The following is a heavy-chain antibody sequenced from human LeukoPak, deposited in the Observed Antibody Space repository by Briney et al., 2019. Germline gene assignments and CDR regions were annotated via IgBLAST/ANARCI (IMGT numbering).Heavy chain of an antibody. Sequence: SETLSLTCTVSGGSISSSSYYWGWIRQPPGKGLEWIGSIYYSGSTYYNPSLKRRVTISVDTSKNQFSLKLSSVTHADTAVYYCARGCSSTSCYTYAFDIWGQGTMVTVSS. CDR2: IYYSGST. CDR3: ARGCSSTSCYTYAFDI. D-gene: IGHD2-2*02. V-gene: IGHV4-39*01. CDR1: GGSISSSSYY. J-gene: IGHJ3*02.